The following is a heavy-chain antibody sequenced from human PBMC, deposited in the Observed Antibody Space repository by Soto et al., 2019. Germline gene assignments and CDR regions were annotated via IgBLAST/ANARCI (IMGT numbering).Heavy chain of an antibody. CDR1: GDTFDIYG. CDR2: LIPIFETP. J-gene: IGHJ4*02. V-gene: IGHV1-69*06. CDR3: ARGCIHFYDRSGHAFAS. Sequence: QVQLVQSGAEVKKPGSSVKVSCKASGDTFDIYGFNWVRQSPVQGLEWLGVLIPIFETPDYAQKFQGRVSITADKSTSTAYMELGSLTAEDTAVYYCARGCIHFYDRSGHAFASWGQGTL. D-gene: IGHD3-22*01.